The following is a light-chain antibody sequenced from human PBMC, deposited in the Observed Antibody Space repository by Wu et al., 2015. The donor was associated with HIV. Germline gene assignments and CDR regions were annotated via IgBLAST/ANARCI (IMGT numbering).Light chain of an antibody. V-gene: IGKV3-11*01. CDR1: QSVATS. CDR3: QQRSNWPPIT. Sequence: EIVLTQSPATLSLSPGQRATLSCRVSQSVATSLAWYQQKPGQPPRLLIYDASNRATGIPARFSGSGSGTDFTLTISSLEPEDFAVYYCQQRSNWPPITFGQGTRLEIK. CDR2: DAS. J-gene: IGKJ5*01.